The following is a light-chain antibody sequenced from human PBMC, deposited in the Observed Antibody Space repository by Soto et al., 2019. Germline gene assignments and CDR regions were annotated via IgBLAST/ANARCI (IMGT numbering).Light chain of an antibody. CDR2: GAS. CDR3: QNYNSAPIT. V-gene: IGKV1-27*01. CDR1: QGISNY. Sequence: DIKMTQSPSSLSASVGDRVTITCRASQGISNYLAWYQQKPGKVPKLLIYGASTLQSGVPSRFSGSGSGTDFTLTISSLQPEDVAAYYCQNYNSAPITFGQGTRLEIK. J-gene: IGKJ5*01.